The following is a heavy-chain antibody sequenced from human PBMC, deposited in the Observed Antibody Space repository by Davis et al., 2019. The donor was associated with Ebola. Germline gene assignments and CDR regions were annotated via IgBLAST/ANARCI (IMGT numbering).Heavy chain of an antibody. D-gene: IGHD3-22*01. CDR2: ISSSGSTI. CDR3: ARDKDYYDSSGYYYVIDY. J-gene: IGHJ4*02. V-gene: IGHV3-11*04. Sequence: GGSLRLSCAASGFTFSDYYMSWIRQAPGKGLEWVSYISSSGSTIYYADSVKGRFTISRDNAKNSLYLQMNSLRAEDTAVYYCARDKDYYDSSGYYYVIDYWGQGTLVTVSS. CDR1: GFTFSDYY.